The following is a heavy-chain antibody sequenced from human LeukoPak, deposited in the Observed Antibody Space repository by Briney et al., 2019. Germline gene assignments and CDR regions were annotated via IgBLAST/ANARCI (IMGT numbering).Heavy chain of an antibody. Sequence: PGGSLRLSCAASGFTFSNARMNWVRQAPGKGLEWVGRIKSKTDGGTTDYAAPVKGRFTISRDDSKNTLYLQMNSLKTEDTAVYYCTTDSSGYYDPVDYWGQGTLVTVSS. D-gene: IGHD3-22*01. CDR3: TTDSSGYYDPVDY. J-gene: IGHJ4*02. V-gene: IGHV3-15*07. CDR2: IKSKTDGGTT. CDR1: GFTFSNAR.